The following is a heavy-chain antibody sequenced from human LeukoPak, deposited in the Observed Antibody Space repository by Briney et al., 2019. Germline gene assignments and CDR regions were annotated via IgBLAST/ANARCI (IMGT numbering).Heavy chain of an antibody. D-gene: IGHD4-17*01. CDR3: AREYGDYYYMDV. J-gene: IGHJ6*03. CDR1: GFTFSSYW. V-gene: IGHV3-7*01. Sequence: GGSLRLSCAASGFTFSSYWMSWVRQAPGKRLEWVANIKQDGSEKYYVDSVKGRFTISRDNAKNSLYLQMNSLGAEDTAVYYCAREYGDYYYMDVWGKGTTVTVSS. CDR2: IKQDGSEK.